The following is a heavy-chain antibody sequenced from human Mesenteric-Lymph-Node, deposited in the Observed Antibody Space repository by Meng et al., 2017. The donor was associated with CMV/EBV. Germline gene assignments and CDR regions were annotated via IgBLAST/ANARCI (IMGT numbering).Heavy chain of an antibody. D-gene: IGHD2-2*01. CDR2: ISGDGDIS. CDR3: AVPAAAGLSYYFGMDV. CDR1: GFPFSSNA. V-gene: IGHV3-23*01. Sequence: GGSLRLSCAASGFPFSSNAMNWVRQAPGKGLEWVSVISGDGDISYYADSVKGRFTISRDISKNTLNLQMNSLRPEDTAVYYCAVPAAAGLSYYFGMDVWGQGTTVTVSS. J-gene: IGHJ6*02.